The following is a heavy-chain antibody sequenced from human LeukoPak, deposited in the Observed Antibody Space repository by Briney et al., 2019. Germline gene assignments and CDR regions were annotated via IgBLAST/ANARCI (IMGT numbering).Heavy chain of an antibody. CDR1: GGSISSSNW. V-gene: IGHV4-4*02. D-gene: IGHD6-19*01. CDR3: AREYRSGWNLYYFNY. Sequence: SGTLSLTCAVSGGSISSSNWWSWVRQPPGKGLEWIGEIYHSGSTNYNPSLKSRVTISVDKSKNQFSLKLSSVTAADTAVYYCAREYRSGWNLYYFNYWGQGTLVTVSS. CDR2: IYHSGST. J-gene: IGHJ4*02.